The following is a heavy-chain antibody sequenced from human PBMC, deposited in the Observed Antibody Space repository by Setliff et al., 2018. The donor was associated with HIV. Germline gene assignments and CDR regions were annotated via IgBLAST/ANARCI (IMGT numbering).Heavy chain of an antibody. V-gene: IGHV1-8*01. CDR1: GHTFTNVD. Sequence: ASVKVSCKASGHTFTNVDIQWLRRATGQGLEWMGWMNPNSGVSGYAQKFQGGVTMTRDTSISTANMELSSLTSEDTGVYYCASGKGVGGVIITGGLDVWGKGTTVTVSS. D-gene: IGHD3-10*01. CDR2: MNPNSGVS. CDR3: ASGKGVGGVIITGGLDV. J-gene: IGHJ6*04.